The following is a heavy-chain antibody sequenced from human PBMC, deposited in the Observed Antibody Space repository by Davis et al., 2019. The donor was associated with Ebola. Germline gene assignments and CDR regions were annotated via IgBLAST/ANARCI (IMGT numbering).Heavy chain of an antibody. D-gene: IGHD3-22*01. CDR1: GFTFSSYA. J-gene: IGHJ4*02. V-gene: IGHV3-64D*06. Sequence: GESLKISCSASGFTFSSYAMHWVRQAPGKGLEYVSAISSNGGSTYYADSVKGRFTISRDNSKNTLYLQMSSLRAEDTAVYYCVKDRYYYDSSGYGTWGQGTLVTVSS. CDR3: VKDRYYYDSSGYGT. CDR2: ISSNGGST.